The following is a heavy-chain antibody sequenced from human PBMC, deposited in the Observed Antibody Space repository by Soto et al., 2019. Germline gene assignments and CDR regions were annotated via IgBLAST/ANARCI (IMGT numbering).Heavy chain of an antibody. Sequence: KTSETLSLTCSVSGGSISSSSYFWGWVRQPPGKGLEWIGGLYYGGSPYYNPSLKSRVTISVNTSKNQLSLKLSSVTAADTSVYYCAKDSSNYVGAFDIWGRGTMVTVSS. CDR2: LYYGGSP. CDR3: AKDSSNYVGAFDI. CDR1: GGSISSSSYF. D-gene: IGHD2-2*01. V-gene: IGHV4-39*02. J-gene: IGHJ3*02.